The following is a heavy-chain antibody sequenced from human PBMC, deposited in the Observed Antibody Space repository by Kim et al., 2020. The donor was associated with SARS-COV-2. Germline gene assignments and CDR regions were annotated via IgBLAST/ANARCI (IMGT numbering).Heavy chain of an antibody. Sequence: GGSLRLSCAASGLTVSNNYMSWVRQAPGKGLEWVSIIYSGAVTHYADSVKGRFTISRHNSLNTLYLQMNSLRVEDTAIYYCARDRGVSSLGHDAFDLCGQGTVVTVSS. CDR2: IYSGAVT. CDR3: ARDRGVSSLGHDAFDL. J-gene: IGHJ3*01. D-gene: IGHD6-13*01. CDR1: GLTVSNNY. V-gene: IGHV3-53*04.